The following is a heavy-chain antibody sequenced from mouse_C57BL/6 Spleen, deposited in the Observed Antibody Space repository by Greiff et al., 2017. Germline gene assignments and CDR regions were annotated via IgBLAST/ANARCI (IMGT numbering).Heavy chain of an antibody. J-gene: IGHJ2*01. D-gene: IGHD1-1*01. V-gene: IGHV1-55*01. CDR2: IYPGSGST. CDR3: ARSFITTVVGDY. CDR1: GYTFTSYW. Sequence: QVQLQQPGAELVKPGASVKMSCKASGYTFTSYWITWVKQRPGQGLEWIGDIYPGSGSTNYNEKFKSKATLTVDTSSSTAYMQLSSLTSEDSAVYYCARSFITTVVGDYWGQGTTLTVSS.